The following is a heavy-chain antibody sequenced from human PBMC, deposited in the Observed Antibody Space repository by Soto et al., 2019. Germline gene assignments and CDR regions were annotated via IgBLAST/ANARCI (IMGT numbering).Heavy chain of an antibody. Sequence: GGSLRLSCAASGFTFSSYSLNWVRQAPGKGLEWVSSITSSGASIYYADSVKGRFTISRDNAKSSLYLQMNSLRAEDTAVYYCARDGSEGSGEIGYYYYMDVWGKGTTVTVSS. CDR3: ARDGSEGSGEIGYYYYMDV. V-gene: IGHV3-21*01. CDR2: ITSSGASI. CDR1: GFTFSSYS. J-gene: IGHJ6*03. D-gene: IGHD2-15*01.